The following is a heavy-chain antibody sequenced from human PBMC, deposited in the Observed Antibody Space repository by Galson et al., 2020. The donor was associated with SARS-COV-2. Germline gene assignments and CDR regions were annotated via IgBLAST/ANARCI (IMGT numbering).Heavy chain of an antibody. D-gene: IGHD3-9*01. Sequence: QAGGSLRLSCAASGFNFNIATMHWVRQAPGKGLEWVAIISYDGSNKYYADSVKGRFTISRDNSKNTLYLQMNSLRAEDTAVYYCARDPDILTGYYGAFDIWGQGTMVTVSS. J-gene: IGHJ3*02. V-gene: IGHV3-30-3*01. CDR3: ARDPDILTGYYGAFDI. CDR2: ISYDGSNK. CDR1: GFNFNIAT.